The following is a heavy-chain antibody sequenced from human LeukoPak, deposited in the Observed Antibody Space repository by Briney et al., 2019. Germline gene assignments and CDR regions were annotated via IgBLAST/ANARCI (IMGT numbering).Heavy chain of an antibody. V-gene: IGHV4-34*01. D-gene: IGHD3-10*01. J-gene: IGHJ6*02. CDR2: INNSGST. CDR3: ARGREYYGSGRFYYYGMDV. CDR1: GGSFSCYY. Sequence: SATLSLPYAVYGGSFSCYYWSWIRPPPGKGLGWIGEINNSGSTNYNPSLKSRVTISVDTSKNQFSLKLSSVTAADTAVYYCARGREYYGSGRFYYYGMDVWGQGTTVTVSS.